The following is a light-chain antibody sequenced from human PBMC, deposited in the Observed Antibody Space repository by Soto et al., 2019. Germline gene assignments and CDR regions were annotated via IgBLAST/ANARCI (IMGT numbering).Light chain of an antibody. CDR3: QQGSDWPPTYT. CDR1: QSVSNS. J-gene: IGKJ2*01. V-gene: IGKV3-11*01. CDR2: GIS. Sequence: EMVLTQSPATLSLSPGERVTLSCRASQSVSNSLVWYQQKAGQAPRLLLYGISYRATGVPARFSGSGSGTDFTLSIRSLEPEDFAIYYCQQGSDWPPTYTFGQGTKLEIK.